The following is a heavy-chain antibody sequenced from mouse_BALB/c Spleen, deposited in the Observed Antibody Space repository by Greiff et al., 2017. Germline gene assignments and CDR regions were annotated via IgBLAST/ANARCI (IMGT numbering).Heavy chain of an antibody. CDR1: GYTFTSYT. Sequence: QVQLQQSAAELARPGASVKMSCKASGYTFTSYTMHWVKQRPGQGLEWIGYINPSSGYTEYNQKFKDKTTLTADKSSSTAYMQLSSLTSEDSAVYYCARMGDGYLDYWGQGTTLTVSS. J-gene: IGHJ2*01. V-gene: IGHV1-4*02. D-gene: IGHD2-3*01. CDR3: ARMGDGYLDY. CDR2: INPSSGYT.